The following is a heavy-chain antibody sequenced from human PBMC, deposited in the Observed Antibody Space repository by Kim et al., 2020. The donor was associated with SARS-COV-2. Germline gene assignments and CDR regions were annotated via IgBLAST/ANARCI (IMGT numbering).Heavy chain of an antibody. CDR3: ARDRWQLVGSYYYGMDV. V-gene: IGHV3-30*04. D-gene: IGHD6-6*01. CDR2: ISYDGSNK. J-gene: IGHJ6*02. CDR1: GFTFSSYA. Sequence: GGSLRLSCAASGFTFSSYAMHWVRQAPGKGLEWVAVISYDGSNKYYADSVKGRFTISRDNSKNTLYLQMNSLRAEDTAVYYCARDRWQLVGSYYYGMDVWGQGTTVTVSS.